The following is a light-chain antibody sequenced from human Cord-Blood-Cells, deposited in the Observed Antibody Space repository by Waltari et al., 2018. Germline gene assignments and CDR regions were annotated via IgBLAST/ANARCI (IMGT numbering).Light chain of an antibody. J-gene: IGLJ2*01. V-gene: IGLV2-18*02. CDR2: EVS. CDR3: SSYTSSSTFHVV. Sequence: QSALTQPPSVSGSPGQSVTIPCTGTSSDVGSYNRVSWYQQPPGTAPKLMIDEVSNRPSGVPDRFSGSKSGNTASLTISGLQAEDEADYYCSSYTSSSTFHVVFGGGTKLTVL. CDR1: SSDVGSYNR.